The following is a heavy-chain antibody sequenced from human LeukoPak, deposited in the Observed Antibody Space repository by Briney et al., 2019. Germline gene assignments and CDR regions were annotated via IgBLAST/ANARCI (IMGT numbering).Heavy chain of an antibody. V-gene: IGHV3-23*01. D-gene: IGHD6-13*01. CDR3: AKGGGSSWYYFDY. Sequence: PGGSLRLSCAASGFTFSLYAMSRVRQAPGKGLEWVSTITGSGGSTYYADSVRGRFTISRDNSKNTLYLQMISLRAEDTAVYYCAKGGGSSWYYFDYWGQGTLVTVSS. CDR1: GFTFSLYA. CDR2: ITGSGGST. J-gene: IGHJ4*02.